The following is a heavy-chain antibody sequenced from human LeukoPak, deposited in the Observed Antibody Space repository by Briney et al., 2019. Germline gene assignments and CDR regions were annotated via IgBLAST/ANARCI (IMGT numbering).Heavy chain of an antibody. CDR2: TNRDGSEK. V-gene: IGHV3-7*01. CDR3: AREGYCSSTGCAYFDY. J-gene: IGHJ4*02. Sequence: PGGSLRLSCAASVFTFSQYWMSWVRQAPGKGLEWVANTNRDGSEKYYVDSVKGRFTISRDNAKNSLYLQMNSLRAEDTAVYYCAREGYCSSTGCAYFDYWGQGTLVTVSS. CDR1: VFTFSQYW. D-gene: IGHD2-2*01.